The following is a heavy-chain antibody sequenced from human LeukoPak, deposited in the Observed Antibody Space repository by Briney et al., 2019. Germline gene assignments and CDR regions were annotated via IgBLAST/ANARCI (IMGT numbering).Heavy chain of an antibody. Sequence: SETLSLTCAVYGGSFSGYYWSWIRQPPGKGLEWIGEINHSGSTNYNPSLKSRVTISVDTSKNQFSLKLSSVTAADTAVYYCARARNYYGSGSYYKPVFDYWGQGTLVTVSS. D-gene: IGHD3-10*01. CDR3: ARARNYYGSGSYYKPVFDY. J-gene: IGHJ4*02. CDR1: GGSFSGYY. V-gene: IGHV4-34*01. CDR2: INHSGST.